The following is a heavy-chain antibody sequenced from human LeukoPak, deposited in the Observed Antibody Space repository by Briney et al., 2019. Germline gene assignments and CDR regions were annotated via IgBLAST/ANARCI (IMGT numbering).Heavy chain of an antibody. CDR1: GGSISSYY. D-gene: IGHD3-9*01. CDR3: ARSSMRYDILTGYPRVWFDP. Sequence: SETLSLTCTVSGGSISSYYWSWIRQPPGKGLEWIGYIYTSGSTNYNPSLKSRVTISVDTSKNQFSLKLSSVTAADTAVSYCARSSMRYDILTGYPRVWFDPWGQGTLVTVSS. V-gene: IGHV4-4*09. CDR2: IYTSGST. J-gene: IGHJ5*02.